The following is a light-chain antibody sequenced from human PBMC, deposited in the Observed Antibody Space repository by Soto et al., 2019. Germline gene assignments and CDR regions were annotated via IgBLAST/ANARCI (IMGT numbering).Light chain of an antibody. CDR2: GAS. CDR1: QSVSSNC. V-gene: IGKV3-20*01. Sequence: EMVLTQSPDTLSLSPGERATLSCRASQSVSSNCLAWYQQKPGQPPRLLIYGASSRATGIPDRFGGSGPGTDFTLTISRLEPEDFVVYYCQHYGSPPRWTFGQGTKVEVK. CDR3: QHYGSPPRWT. J-gene: IGKJ1*01.